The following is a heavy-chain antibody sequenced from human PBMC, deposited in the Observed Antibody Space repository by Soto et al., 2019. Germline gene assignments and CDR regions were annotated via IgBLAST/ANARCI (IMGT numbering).Heavy chain of an antibody. CDR3: ARAHHGELDY. D-gene: IGHD1-7*01. CDR1: GGAFSSGDYY. J-gene: IGHJ4*02. V-gene: IGHV4-30-4*01. Sequence: KPSETLSLTCIVSGGAFSSGDYYWSWIRQPPGKGLEFLAYVYSSGTTYYDPSLERRLSTSLDTSKNQFSLKLTSVTAADTSKYSCARAHHGELDYWGQGIVVTVSS. CDR2: VYSSGTT.